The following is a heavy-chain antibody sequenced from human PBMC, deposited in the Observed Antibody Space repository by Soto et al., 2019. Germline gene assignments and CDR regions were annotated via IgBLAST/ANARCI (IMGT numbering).Heavy chain of an antibody. J-gene: IGHJ6*02. CDR3: ARRPYYYYYGMDV. CDR2: IYYSGSA. V-gene: IGHV4-59*08. CDR1: GGAINSDY. Sequence: SETLPLTCTVSGGAINSDYWSWIRQPPGKGLEWIGYIYYSGSANYNSSLKSRVTISIDTSKNQFSLNLNSVTAADTAVYYCARRPYYYYYGMDVWGQGTKVTVSS.